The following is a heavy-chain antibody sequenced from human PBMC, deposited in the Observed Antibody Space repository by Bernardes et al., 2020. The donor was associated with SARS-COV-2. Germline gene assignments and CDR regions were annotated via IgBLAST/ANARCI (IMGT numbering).Heavy chain of an antibody. V-gene: IGHV3-7*01. J-gene: IGHJ6*02. CDR1: GFTFSSYW. Sequence: GGSLRLSCAASGFTFSSYWMSWVRQAPGKGLEWVANIKQDGSEKYYVDSVKGRFTISRDNAKNSLYLQMNSLRAEDTAVYYCARDSYSSSWEVYYYYGMDVWGQGTTVTVSS. CDR2: IKQDGSEK. CDR3: ARDSYSSSWEVYYYYGMDV. D-gene: IGHD6-13*01.